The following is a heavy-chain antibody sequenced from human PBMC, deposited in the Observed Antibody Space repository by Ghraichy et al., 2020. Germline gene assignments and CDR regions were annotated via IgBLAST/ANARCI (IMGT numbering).Heavy chain of an antibody. Sequence: SQTLSLTCAISGDSVSSNSAAWNWIRQSPSRGLEWLGRTYYRSKWYNDYAVSVKSRITINPDTSKNQFSLQLNSVTPEDTAVYYCAREWDGYCSSTSCYDAFDIWGQGTMVTVSS. CDR2: TYYRSKWYN. CDR1: GDSVSSNSAA. D-gene: IGHD2-2*03. V-gene: IGHV6-1*01. J-gene: IGHJ3*02. CDR3: AREWDGYCSSTSCYDAFDI.